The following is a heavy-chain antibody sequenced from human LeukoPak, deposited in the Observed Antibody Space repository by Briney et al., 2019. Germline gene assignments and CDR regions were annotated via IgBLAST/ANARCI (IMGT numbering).Heavy chain of an antibody. CDR1: GFTFSSYW. V-gene: IGHV3-7*01. J-gene: IGHJ4*02. CDR3: ARDPRYYDILTGRGY. CDR2: IKQDGSEK. D-gene: IGHD3-9*01. Sequence: GGSLRLSCAASGFTFSSYWMSWVRQAPGKGLEWVANIKQDGSEKYYVDSVKGRFTISRDNAKNSLYLQMNSLRAEDTAVYYCARDPRYYDILTGRGYWGQGTLVTVSS.